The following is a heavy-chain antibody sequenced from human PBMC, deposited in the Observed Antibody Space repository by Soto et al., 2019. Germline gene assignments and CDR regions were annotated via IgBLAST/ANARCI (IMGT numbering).Heavy chain of an antibody. Sequence: QVQLVESGGGVIQPGRSLRLSCAASEFTFSTYGMHWVRQAPGKGLEWVAVISYDGSNKYYADSVKGRFTISRDNSKNTLYLQMNSLRAEDTAVYYCAKETTVTTFDYWGQGTLVTVSS. D-gene: IGHD4-17*01. J-gene: IGHJ4*02. V-gene: IGHV3-30*18. CDR1: EFTFSTYG. CDR2: ISYDGSNK. CDR3: AKETTVTTFDY.